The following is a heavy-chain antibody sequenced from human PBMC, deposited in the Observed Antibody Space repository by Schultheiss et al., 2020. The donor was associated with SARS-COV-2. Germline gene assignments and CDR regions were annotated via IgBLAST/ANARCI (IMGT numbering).Heavy chain of an antibody. V-gene: IGHV3-48*03. CDR3: ARDLTGGDCFDY. J-gene: IGHJ4*02. CDR2: ISSSGSTI. Sequence: GGSLRLSCAASGFTFSSYEMNWVRQAPGKGLEWVSYISSSGSTIYYADSVKGRFTISRDNAKNSLYLQMNSLRAEDTAVYYCARDLTGGDCFDYWGQGTLVTVSS. CDR1: GFTFSSYE. D-gene: IGHD2-21*01.